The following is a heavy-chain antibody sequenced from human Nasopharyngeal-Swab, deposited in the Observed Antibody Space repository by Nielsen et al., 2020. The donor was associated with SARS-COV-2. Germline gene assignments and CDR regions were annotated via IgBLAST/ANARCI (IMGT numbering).Heavy chain of an antibody. J-gene: IGHJ6*02. Sequence: ASVKASCKASGYTFTSYYMHWVRQAPGQGLEWMGIINPSGGSTSYAQKFQGRVTMTRDTSTSTVYMELSSLRSEDTAVYYCARDEDFWSGYYSYYYYGMDVWGQGTTVTVSS. CDR2: INPSGGST. V-gene: IGHV1-46*01. CDR3: ARDEDFWSGYYSYYYYGMDV. D-gene: IGHD3-3*01. CDR1: GYTFTSYY.